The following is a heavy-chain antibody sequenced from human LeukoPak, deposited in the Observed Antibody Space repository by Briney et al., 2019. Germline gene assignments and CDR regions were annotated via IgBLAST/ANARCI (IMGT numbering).Heavy chain of an antibody. J-gene: IGHJ6*03. CDR3: ARRIAAAGYYYYYYMDV. D-gene: IGHD6-13*01. CDR1: GFTVSSYY. Sequence: GGSLRFSCAASGFTVSSYYMRWVRQAAGKGLEWVSYISSSSSTIYYADSVKGRFTISRDNAKNSLYLQMNSLRAEDTAVYYCARRIAAAGYYYYYYMDVWGKGTTVTISS. V-gene: IGHV3-48*01. CDR2: ISSSSSTI.